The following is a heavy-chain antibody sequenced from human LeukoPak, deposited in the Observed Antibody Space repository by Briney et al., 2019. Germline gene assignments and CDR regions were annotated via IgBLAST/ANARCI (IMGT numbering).Heavy chain of an antibody. CDR1: GFTFSGSA. CDR2: IRSTANGYAT. J-gene: IGHJ4*02. D-gene: IGHD3-10*01. V-gene: IGHV3-73*01. Sequence: GGSMRLSCAASGFTFSGSALHWVRQASGKGLEWVGRIRSTANGYATAYAASVKGRFTISRDDSKNTAYLQMDSLKTEDTAVYYCTGNYYGSGSYADFDYWGQGTLVTVSS. CDR3: TGNYYGSGSYADFDY.